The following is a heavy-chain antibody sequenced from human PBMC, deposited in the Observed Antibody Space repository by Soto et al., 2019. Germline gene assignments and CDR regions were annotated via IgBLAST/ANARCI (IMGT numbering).Heavy chain of an antibody. D-gene: IGHD6-19*01. CDR2: VYHTGST. CDR1: GASITTYY. CDR3: ARRLFGSGWTLDS. V-gene: IGHV4-59*01. Sequence: PSETLSLTCDVSGASITTYYWSWIRQAPGKGLEWIGNVYHTGSTDYNSSLKSRVTISVDTSKNQFSLKVNSVTAADTAVYYCARRLFGSGWTLDSWGQGXLVTVSS. J-gene: IGHJ4*02.